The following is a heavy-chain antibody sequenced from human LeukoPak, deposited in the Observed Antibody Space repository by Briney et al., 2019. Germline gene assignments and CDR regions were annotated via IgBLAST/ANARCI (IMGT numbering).Heavy chain of an antibody. CDR2: IYYSGST. Sequence: SETLSLTCTVSGGPISSSSYYWGWIRQPPGKGLEWIGSIYYSGSTYYNPSLKSRVTISVDTSKNQFSLKLSSVTAADTAVYYCARRYSSSSVRAFDIWGQGTMVTVSS. D-gene: IGHD6-6*01. V-gene: IGHV4-39*01. CDR3: ARRYSSSSVRAFDI. CDR1: GGPISSSSYY. J-gene: IGHJ3*02.